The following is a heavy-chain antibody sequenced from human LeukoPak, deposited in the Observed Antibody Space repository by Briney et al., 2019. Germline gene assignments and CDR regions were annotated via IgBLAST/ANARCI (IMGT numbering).Heavy chain of an antibody. J-gene: IGHJ4*02. V-gene: IGHV3-21*01. Sequence: GGSLRLSCAASGFTFSSYSMNWVRQAPGKGLEWVSSISSSRSYIYYADSVKGRFTISRDNAKNSLYLQMNSLRAEDTAVYYCARVTQEDYYDSSGYYYHYWGQGTLVTVSS. D-gene: IGHD3-22*01. CDR2: ISSSRSYI. CDR1: GFTFSSYS. CDR3: ARVTQEDYYDSSGYYYHY.